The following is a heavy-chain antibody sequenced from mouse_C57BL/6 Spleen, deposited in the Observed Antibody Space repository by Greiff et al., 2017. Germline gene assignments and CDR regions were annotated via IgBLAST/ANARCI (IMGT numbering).Heavy chain of an antibody. D-gene: IGHD3-3*01. V-gene: IGHV1-80*01. CDR1: GYAFSSYW. J-gene: IGHJ2*01. Sequence: VKLMESGAELVKPGASVKISCKASGYAFSSYWMNWVKQRPGKGLEWIGQIYPGDGDTNYNGKFKGKATLTADKSSSTAYMQLSSLTSEDSAVYFCARIHGWYYFDYWGQGTTLTVSS. CDR3: ARIHGWYYFDY. CDR2: IYPGDGDT.